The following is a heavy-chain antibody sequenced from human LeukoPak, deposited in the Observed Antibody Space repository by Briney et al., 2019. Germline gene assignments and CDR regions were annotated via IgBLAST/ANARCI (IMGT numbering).Heavy chain of an antibody. Sequence: SETLSLTCAVYGGSFSGYYWSWIRQPPGKGLEWIGEINHSGSTNYNPSLKSRVTISVDTSKNQFSLKLSSVTAADTAVYYCARDTIRRYYYDSSGYFNYWGQGTLATVSS. J-gene: IGHJ4*02. CDR3: ARDTIRRYYYDSSGYFNY. CDR2: INHSGST. CDR1: GGSFSGYY. D-gene: IGHD3-22*01. V-gene: IGHV4-34*01.